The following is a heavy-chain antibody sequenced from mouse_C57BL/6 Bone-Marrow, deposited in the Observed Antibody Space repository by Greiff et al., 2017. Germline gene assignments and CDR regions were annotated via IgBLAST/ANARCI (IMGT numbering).Heavy chain of an antibody. Sequence: QVQLQQPGAELVMPGASVKLSCKASGYTFTSYWMHWVKQRPGQGLEWIGEIDPSDSYTNYNQKFKGKSTLTVDKSSSTAYMQLSSLTSADSAVFYCAITTVVHYYAMDYCGQGNSVTVSS. V-gene: IGHV1-69*01. CDR1: GYTFTSYW. CDR3: AITTVVHYYAMDY. D-gene: IGHD1-1*01. J-gene: IGHJ4*01. CDR2: IDPSDSYT.